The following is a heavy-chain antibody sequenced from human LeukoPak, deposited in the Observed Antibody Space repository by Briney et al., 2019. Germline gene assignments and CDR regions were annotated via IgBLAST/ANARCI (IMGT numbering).Heavy chain of an antibody. D-gene: IGHD1-26*01. CDR3: ARWELSHDAFDI. CDR1: GFTFSDHY. J-gene: IGHJ3*02. CDR2: TRNKANSYTT. Sequence: PGGSLRLSCAASGFTFSDHYMDWVRQAPGKGLEWVGRTRNKANSYTTEYAASVKGRFTISRDDSKHSLYLQMNSLKTEDTAVYYCARWELSHDAFDIWGQGTMVTVSS. V-gene: IGHV3-72*01.